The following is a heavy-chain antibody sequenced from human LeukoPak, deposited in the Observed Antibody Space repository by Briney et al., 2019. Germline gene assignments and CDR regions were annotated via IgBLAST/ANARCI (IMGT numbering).Heavy chain of an antibody. CDR2: IYPDDSDT. D-gene: IGHD3-22*01. CDR3: ARHKVVDGPWAFDY. CDR1: GYSFSSHW. J-gene: IGHJ4*02. V-gene: IGHV5-51*01. Sequence: HGESLKISCKGSGYSFSSHWIGWVRQMPGKGLEWMGIIYPDDSDTRYSPSFQGQVTISADKSINTAYLQWSSLKASDTAMYYCARHKVVDGPWAFDYWGQGTLVTVSS.